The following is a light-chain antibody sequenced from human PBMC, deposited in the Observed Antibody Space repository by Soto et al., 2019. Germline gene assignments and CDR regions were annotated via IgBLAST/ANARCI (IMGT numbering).Light chain of an antibody. J-gene: IGKJ4*02. V-gene: IGKV1-5*01. CDR3: QQYNSFSKT. Sequence: IQMPQSPSRLSASVGDRGTITCRASHSISYWLAWYQQQPGNAPNLLIYAASTLETGVPSRFSGSGYGTEFTLTIASLQPDASATYYCQQYNSFSKTLGRGTKVDIK. CDR1: HSISYW. CDR2: AAS.